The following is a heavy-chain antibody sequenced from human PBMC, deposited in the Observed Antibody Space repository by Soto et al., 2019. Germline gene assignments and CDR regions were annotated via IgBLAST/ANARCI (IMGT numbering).Heavy chain of an antibody. CDR2: ISYDGSNQ. CDR1: GFTFNIYG. CDR3: AKDQASGQGSFDS. V-gene: IGHV3-30*18. J-gene: IGHJ4*02. Sequence: GGSLRLSCAASGFTFNIYGMHWVRQAPDKGLEWVALISYDGSNQYYADSVKGRFTISRDNSKNTLFLQMNSLRAGDTAVYYCAKDQASGQGSFDSWGQGTLVTVSS.